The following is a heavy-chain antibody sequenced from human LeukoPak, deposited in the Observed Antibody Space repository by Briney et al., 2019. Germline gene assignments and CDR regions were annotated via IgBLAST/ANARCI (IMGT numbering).Heavy chain of an antibody. CDR3: ATTEVRSRWSLYFDF. CDR2: TYYSGTT. V-gene: IGHV4-34*01. Sequence: PSETLSLTCAVYGGSFSGYYWSWIRQAPGNGLEWIGTTYYSGTTYYNPSLKSRVTISVDTSKSQFSLNLRSVAAADTSVYYCATTEVRSRWSLYFDFWGLGTLVTVSS. D-gene: IGHD6-13*01. J-gene: IGHJ4*02. CDR1: GGSFSGYY.